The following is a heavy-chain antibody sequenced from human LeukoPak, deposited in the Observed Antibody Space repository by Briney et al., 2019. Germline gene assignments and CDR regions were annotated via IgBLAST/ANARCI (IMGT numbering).Heavy chain of an antibody. CDR3: AKEFDSSGIDY. J-gene: IGHJ4*02. V-gene: IGHV3-48*01. CDR2: ISSSSSTI. Sequence: XGXGXXXVSYISSSSSTIYYADSVKGRFTISRDNSKNTLYLQMNSLRAEDTAVYYCAKEFDSSGIDYWGQGTLVTVSS. D-gene: IGHD3-22*01.